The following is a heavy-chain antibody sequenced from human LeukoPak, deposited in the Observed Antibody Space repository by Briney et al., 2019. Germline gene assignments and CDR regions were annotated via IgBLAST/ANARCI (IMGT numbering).Heavy chain of an antibody. CDR3: ARPDIAAAGNGAFDY. Sequence: GESLKISCKGPGYSFTSYWIGWVRQMPGKGLEWMGIIYPGDSDTRYSPSFQGQVTISADKPISTAYLQWSSLKASDTAMYYCARPDIAAAGNGAFDYWGQGTLVTVSS. CDR2: IYPGDSDT. V-gene: IGHV5-51*01. CDR1: GYSFTSYW. J-gene: IGHJ4*02. D-gene: IGHD6-13*01.